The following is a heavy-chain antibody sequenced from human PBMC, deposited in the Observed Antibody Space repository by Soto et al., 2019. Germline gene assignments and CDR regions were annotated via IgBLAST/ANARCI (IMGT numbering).Heavy chain of an antibody. CDR1: GHNFSSYW. CDR3: ASQGLRRELPYWDFDI. J-gene: IGHJ2*01. V-gene: IGHV5-10-1*01. D-gene: IGHD1-7*01. Sequence: PGESLKISCKSSGHNFSSYWITWGRQMPGKGLEWMGRIDPSDSYIQYGPSFQGHVTISADKSTRTAYLQWSRLKASDSAVYYCASQGLRRELPYWDFDIWGRGTLVTVSS. CDR2: IDPSDSYI.